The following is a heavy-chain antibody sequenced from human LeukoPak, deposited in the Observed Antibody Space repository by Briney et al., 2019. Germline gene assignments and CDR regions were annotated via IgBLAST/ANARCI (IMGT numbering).Heavy chain of an antibody. V-gene: IGHV3-30*04. J-gene: IGHJ4*02. CDR3: AKSIAVAGFAGGRTFDY. D-gene: IGHD6-19*01. CDR2: ISYDGTNK. Sequence: GGSLRLSCAASGFTFSSSAIHWVRQAPGKGLEWVAVISYDGTNKYYADSVRGRFTISRDNSKNTLYLQMNSLRAEDTAVYFCAKSIAVAGFAGGRTFDYWGQGTLVTVSS. CDR1: GFTFSSSA.